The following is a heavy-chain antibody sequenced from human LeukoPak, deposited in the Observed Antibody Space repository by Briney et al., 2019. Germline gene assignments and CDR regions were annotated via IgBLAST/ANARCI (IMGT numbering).Heavy chain of an antibody. CDR1: GFTFSTYP. V-gene: IGHV3-30-3*01. J-gene: IGHJ4*02. Sequence: GGSLRLSCAASGFTFSTYPVHWVRQAPGKGLEWVAVISYDGSNKYYTDSVKGRFTISRDNSKNTLYLQMNSLRAEDTAVYYCARDPATYSSGRWGGFDYWGQGILVTVSS. D-gene: IGHD6-19*01. CDR3: ARDPATYSSGRWGGFDY. CDR2: ISYDGSNK.